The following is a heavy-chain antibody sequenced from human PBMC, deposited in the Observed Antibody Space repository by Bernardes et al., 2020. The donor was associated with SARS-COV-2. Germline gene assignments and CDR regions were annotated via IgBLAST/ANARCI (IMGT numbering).Heavy chain of an antibody. CDR3: VTGGYTFSF. CDR1: GFSFSYSW. Sequence: AEALCLSCTVSGFSFSYSWMTWVRQAPGPGLAWVANIKNDGTEKNYVDSVRGRFSISRDNSNNSLYLQTNNLRAEDTAIYYCVTGGYTFSFWRQGTLVTVSS. D-gene: IGHD5-12*01. J-gene: IGHJ4*02. CDR2: IKNDGTEK. V-gene: IGHV3-7*03.